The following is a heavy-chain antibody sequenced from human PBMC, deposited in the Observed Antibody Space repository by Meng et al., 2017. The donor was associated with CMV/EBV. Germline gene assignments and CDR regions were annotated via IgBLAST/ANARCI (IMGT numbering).Heavy chain of an antibody. CDR1: EGTFSSYA. J-gene: IGHJ6*02. V-gene: IGHV1-69*10. D-gene: IGHD6-6*01. CDR3: ARDESSSSGYYYYYGMDV. Sequence: SVKVSCKASEGTFSSYAISWVRQAPGQGLEWMGGIIPILGIANYAQKFQGRVTITADKSTSTAYMELSSLRSEDTAVYYCARDESSSSGYYYYYGMDVWGQGTTVTVSS. CDR2: IIPILGIA.